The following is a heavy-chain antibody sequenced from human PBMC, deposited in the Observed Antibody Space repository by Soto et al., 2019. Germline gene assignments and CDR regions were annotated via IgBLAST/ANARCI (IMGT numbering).Heavy chain of an antibody. CDR3: VRALHGQYRYFDY. J-gene: IGHJ4*01. D-gene: IGHD2-15*01. V-gene: IGHV3-30*09. Sequence: QVQLVESGGGVVQPGRSLRLSCAASGFTFSNFAMHWVRQAPGKGLEWVAFISNDGVNEYYADSVKGRFAISRDNAKNTLYVQMNSLRGEDTAVYYCVRALHGQYRYFDYWGHGTLVTVSS. CDR1: GFTFSNFA. CDR2: ISNDGVNE.